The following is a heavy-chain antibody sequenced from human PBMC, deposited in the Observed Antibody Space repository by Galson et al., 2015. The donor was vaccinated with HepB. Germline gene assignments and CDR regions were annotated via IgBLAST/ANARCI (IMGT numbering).Heavy chain of an antibody. CDR1: GFTFSNAW. V-gene: IGHV3-15*01. Sequence: SLRLSCAASGFTFSNAWMSWVRQAPGKGLEWVGRIKSKTDGGTTDYAAPVRGRFTISRGDSKNTLYLQMNSLKTEDTAVYYCTRSGYYYSFDYWGQGTLVTVSS. CDR3: TRSGYYYSFDY. J-gene: IGHJ4*02. CDR2: IKSKTDGGTT. D-gene: IGHD3-22*01.